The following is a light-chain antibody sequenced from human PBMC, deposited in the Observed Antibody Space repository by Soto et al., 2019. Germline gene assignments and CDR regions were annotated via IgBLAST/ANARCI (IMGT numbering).Light chain of an antibody. CDR1: SSDVGGYNY. V-gene: IGLV2-8*01. J-gene: IGLJ1*01. CDR2: EVT. Sequence: QSALTQPPSASGSPGQSVTISCTGTSSDVGGYNYVSWYQQHLGKAPKVIIYEVTKRPSGVPDRFSGSKSGNTASLTVSGLQADDEADYYCSSFAGGNPAYVFGTGTKLTVL. CDR3: SSFAGGNPAYV.